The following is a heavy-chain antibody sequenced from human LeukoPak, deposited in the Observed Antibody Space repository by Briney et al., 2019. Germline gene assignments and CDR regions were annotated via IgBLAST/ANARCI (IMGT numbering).Heavy chain of an antibody. J-gene: IGHJ4*02. Sequence: SETLSLTCTVSGDSISSGDYYWSWIRQPAGKGLEWIGRISSSGSTNYNPSLKSRVTISVDKSKNQFSLKLSSVTAADTAVYYCARDVNNWNSGLGYWGQGTLVTVSS. CDR3: ARDVNNWNSGLGY. D-gene: IGHD1-20*01. CDR1: GDSISSGDYY. CDR2: ISSSGST. V-gene: IGHV4-61*02.